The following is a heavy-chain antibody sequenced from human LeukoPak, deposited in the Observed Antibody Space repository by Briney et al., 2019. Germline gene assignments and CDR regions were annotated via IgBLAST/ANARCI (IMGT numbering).Heavy chain of an antibody. CDR2: INGGNCYT. Sequence: GASVKVSCKASGYIFINYAIHWVRQAPGQRLEWMGWINGGNCYTKYSQNFQGRVTIARDTSASTAYMELSSLSYEDTAVYSCARDQSEDLRVDFDYWGQGTLVTVSS. CDR3: ARDQSEDLRVDFDY. CDR1: GYIFINYA. V-gene: IGHV1-3*01. J-gene: IGHJ4*02.